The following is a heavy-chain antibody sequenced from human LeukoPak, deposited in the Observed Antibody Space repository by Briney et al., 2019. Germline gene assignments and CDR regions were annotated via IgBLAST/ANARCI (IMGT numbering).Heavy chain of an antibody. CDR3: ALSLICSGGSCYYFDY. J-gene: IGHJ4*02. CDR2: IIPIFGTA. CDR1: GYTFTGYY. V-gene: IGHV1-69*05. D-gene: IGHD2-15*01. Sequence: SVKVSCKASGYTFTGYYMHWVRQAPGQGLEWMGRIIPIFGTANYAQKFQGRVTITTDESTSTAYMELSSLRSEDTAVYYCALSLICSGGSCYYFDYWGQGTLVTVSS.